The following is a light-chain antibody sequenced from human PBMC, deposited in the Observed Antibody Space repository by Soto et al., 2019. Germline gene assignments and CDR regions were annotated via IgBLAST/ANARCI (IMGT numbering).Light chain of an antibody. CDR3: QHYNSYSEA. V-gene: IGKV1-5*03. J-gene: IGKJ1*01. CDR1: QSISSW. Sequence: IQMTQSPSTLSASVGDRVPINCRASQSISSWLAWYQQKPGKAPKLLIYKASSLESGVPSRFSGSGSGTEFTLTISSLQPDDFATYYCQHYNSYSEAFGQGTKVDI. CDR2: KAS.